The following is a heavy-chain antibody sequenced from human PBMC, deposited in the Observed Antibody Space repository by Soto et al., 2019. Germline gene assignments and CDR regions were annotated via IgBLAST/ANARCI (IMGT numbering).Heavy chain of an antibody. CDR1: GGTFSSYT. J-gene: IGHJ1*01. CDR3: ARDFAPTRGDGLKTTLP. D-gene: IGHD3-10*01. CDR2: IIPILGIA. V-gene: IGHV1-69*04. Sequence: SVKVSCKASGGTFSSYTISWVRQAPGQGLEWMGRIIPILGIANYAQKFQGRVAITADKSTSTAYMELSSLRSEDTAVYYCARDFAPTRGDGLKTTLPWGQGTLVPVSS.